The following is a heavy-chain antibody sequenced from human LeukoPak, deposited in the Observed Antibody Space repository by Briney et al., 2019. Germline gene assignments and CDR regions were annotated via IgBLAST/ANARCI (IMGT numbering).Heavy chain of an antibody. D-gene: IGHD5-18*01. J-gene: IGHJ4*02. CDR1: GYSFTSYW. Sequence: PGESLKISCKGSGYSFTSYWISWVRQMHGKGLEWMGRFDPSDSYTNYSPSFQGHVTISADKSISTAYLQWSSLQASDTAMYYCARQSTRGMVDTDYDYWGQGTLVTVSS. V-gene: IGHV5-10-1*01. CDR2: FDPSDSYT. CDR3: ARQSTRGMVDTDYDY.